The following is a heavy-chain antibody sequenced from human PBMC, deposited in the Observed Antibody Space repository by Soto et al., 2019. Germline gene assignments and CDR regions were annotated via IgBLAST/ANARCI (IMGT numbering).Heavy chain of an antibody. CDR3: AREDDYDILTGPPRGMDV. CDR2: ISAYNGNT. Sequence: QVQLVQSGAEVKKPGASVKVSCKASGYTFTSYGISWVRQAPGQGLEWMGWISAYNGNTNYAQKLQGRVTMTTDTSTSTAYMELRSLRSDDTAVYYCAREDDYDILTGPPRGMDVWGQETTVTVSS. CDR1: GYTFTSYG. J-gene: IGHJ6*02. V-gene: IGHV1-18*01. D-gene: IGHD3-9*01.